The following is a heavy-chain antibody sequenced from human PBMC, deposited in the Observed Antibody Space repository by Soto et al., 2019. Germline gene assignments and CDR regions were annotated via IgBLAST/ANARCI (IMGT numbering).Heavy chain of an antibody. V-gene: IGHV4-34*01. CDR3: ARGGQGVYYGMDV. Sequence: SETLSLTCAVYGGSFSGYYLSWIRQPPGKGLEWIGEINHSGSTNYNPSLKSRVTISVDTSKNQFSLKLSSVTAADTAVYYCARGGQGVYYGMDVWGQGTTVTVSS. CDR1: GGSFSGYY. CDR2: INHSGST. J-gene: IGHJ6*02.